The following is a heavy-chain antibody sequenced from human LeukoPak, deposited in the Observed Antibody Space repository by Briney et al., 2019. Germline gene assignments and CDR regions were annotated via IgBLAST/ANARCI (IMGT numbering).Heavy chain of an antibody. Sequence: GGSLRLSCAASGFTFRNYAMHWVRQAPGKGLEWVALISYDGRNTYYADSVKGRFTISRDNSKNTLYLQMNSLRAEDTAVYYCAKGYSYGSYYFDYWGQGTLVTVSS. CDR3: AKGYSYGSYYFDY. CDR2: ISYDGRNT. D-gene: IGHD5-18*01. V-gene: IGHV3-30*04. CDR1: GFTFRNYA. J-gene: IGHJ4*02.